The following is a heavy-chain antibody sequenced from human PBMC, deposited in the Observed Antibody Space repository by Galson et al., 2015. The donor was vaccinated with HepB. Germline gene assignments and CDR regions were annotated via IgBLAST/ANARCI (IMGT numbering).Heavy chain of an antibody. D-gene: IGHD3-22*01. J-gene: IGHJ4*02. CDR3: ARGRLNYYYYDSSGYYLDGFDY. CDR2: IDWDDDK. Sequence: PALVKPTQTLTLTCTFSGFSLSTSGMCVSWIRQPPGKALEWLALIDWDDDKYYSTSLKTRLTISKDTSKNQVVLTMTNMDPVDTATYYCARGRLNYYYYDSSGYYLDGFDYWGQGTLVTVSS. CDR1: GFSLSTSGMC. V-gene: IGHV2-70*01.